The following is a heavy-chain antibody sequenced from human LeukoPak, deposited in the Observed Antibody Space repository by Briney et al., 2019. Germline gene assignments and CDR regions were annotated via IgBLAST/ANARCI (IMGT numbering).Heavy chain of an antibody. D-gene: IGHD1-26*01. Sequence: GGSVRLSCAASVFLFSSGSMGWVRQAPWKGLEWVSTIIDSGNSIYYADSAEGRFTISRDNSKNTLYLQMNSLRAGDTAVYYCAKDPIFSGSYGVFDYWGLGTLVTVSS. CDR2: IIDSGNSI. CDR1: VFLFSSGS. CDR3: AKDPIFSGSYGVFDY. J-gene: IGHJ4*02. V-gene: IGHV3-23*01.